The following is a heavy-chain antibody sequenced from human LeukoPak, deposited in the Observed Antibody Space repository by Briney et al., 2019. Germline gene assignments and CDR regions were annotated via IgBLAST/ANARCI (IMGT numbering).Heavy chain of an antibody. Sequence: GSLTDSCPASVFTFIDSLMHGVGPPCSKGLAGVGRIRIIANSYATTYAASVKGRFTISRDDSKNTAYLQMNSLTTEDTAVYYCATARGEYPYYHWGQGTLVTVSS. CDR2: IRIIANSYAT. J-gene: IGHJ4*02. V-gene: IGHV3-73*01. CDR1: VFTFIDSL. CDR3: ATARGEYPYYH. D-gene: IGHD3-10*01.